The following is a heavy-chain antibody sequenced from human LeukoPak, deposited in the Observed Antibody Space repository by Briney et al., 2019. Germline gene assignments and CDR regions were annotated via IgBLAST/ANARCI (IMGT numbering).Heavy chain of an antibody. J-gene: IGHJ4*02. D-gene: IGHD4-17*01. V-gene: IGHV3-30-3*01. CDR3: ARPDYGASGDY. Sequence: GGSLRLSCAASGFTFSSYAMHWVRQAPGKGLEWVAVISYDGSNKYYTDSVKGRFTISRDDSKNTLYLQMNSLKAEDTAVYYCARPDYGASGDYWGQGTLVTVSS. CDR1: GFTFSSYA. CDR2: ISYDGSNK.